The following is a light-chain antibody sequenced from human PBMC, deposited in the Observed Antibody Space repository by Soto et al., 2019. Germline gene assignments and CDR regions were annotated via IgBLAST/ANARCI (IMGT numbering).Light chain of an antibody. V-gene: IGKV4-1*01. CDR3: QQYYSIPYT. CDR2: WAS. J-gene: IGKJ2*01. CDR1: QSVLYSSNNKNY. Sequence: DIVMTQSPDSLAVSLGERATINCKSSQSVLYSSNNKNYLAWYQQKPGQPPKLLIYWASTRKSGVPDRFSGSGYGTDFTLTISSLQAEDVAVYYCQQYYSIPYTFGQGTKLEIK.